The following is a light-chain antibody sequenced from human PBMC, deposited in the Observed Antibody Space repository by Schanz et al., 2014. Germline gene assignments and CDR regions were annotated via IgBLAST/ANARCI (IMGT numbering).Light chain of an antibody. CDR3: QQRSNWPAT. CDR2: GAS. V-gene: IGKV3D-20*02. CDR1: QSVSSSY. J-gene: IGKJ4*01. Sequence: EIVLTQSPGTLSLSPGERATLSCRASQSVSSSYLAWYRQKPGQAPRLLIYGASNRVTGIPARFSGSGSGTDFTLTISSLEPEDFAVYYCQQRSNWPATFGGGTKVEIK.